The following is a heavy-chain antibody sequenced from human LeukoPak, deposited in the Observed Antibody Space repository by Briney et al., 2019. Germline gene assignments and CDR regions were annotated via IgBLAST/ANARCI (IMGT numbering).Heavy chain of an antibody. J-gene: IGHJ4*02. CDR1: GGSFSGYY. D-gene: IGHD3-10*01. CDR2: INHSGST. CDR3: ARISMVRGVIIFDY. Sequence: PSETLSLTCAVYGGSFSGYYWSWIRQPPGKGLEWIGEINHSGSTNYNPSLKSRVTISVDTSKNQFSLKLSSVTAADTAVYYCARISMVRGVIIFDYWGQGTLVTVSS. V-gene: IGHV4-34*01.